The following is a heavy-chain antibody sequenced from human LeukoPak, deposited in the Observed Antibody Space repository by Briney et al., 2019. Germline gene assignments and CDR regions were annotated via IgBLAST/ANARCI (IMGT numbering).Heavy chain of an antibody. Sequence: SVKVSCKASGYTFTSYGISWVRQAPGQGLEWMGRIIPILGIANYAQKFQGRVTITADKSTSTAYMELSSLRSEDTAVYYCARDRAHCGGDCYSHNWFDPWGQGTLVTVSS. CDR3: ARDRAHCGGDCYSHNWFDP. J-gene: IGHJ5*02. D-gene: IGHD2-21*02. CDR2: IIPILGIA. CDR1: GYTFTSYG. V-gene: IGHV1-69*04.